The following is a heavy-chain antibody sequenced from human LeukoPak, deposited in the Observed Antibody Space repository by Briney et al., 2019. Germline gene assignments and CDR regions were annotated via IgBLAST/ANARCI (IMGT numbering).Heavy chain of an antibody. D-gene: IGHD3-10*02. CDR3: TRNVRGVAGPSDI. CDR2: AHSSGTT. V-gene: IGHV4-31*03. CDR1: GDSTGGNFY. Sequence: SETLSLTCPVSGDSTGGNFYWSWIRQHPGRGLEWIGYAHSSGTTFYNPSLKSRTSILMDTSNDLFSLILTSATAADTAVYFCTRNVRGVAGPSDIWGQGTMVTVSS. J-gene: IGHJ3*02.